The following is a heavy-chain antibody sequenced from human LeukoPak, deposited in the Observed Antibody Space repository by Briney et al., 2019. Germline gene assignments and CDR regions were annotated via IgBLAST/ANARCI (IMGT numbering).Heavy chain of an antibody. CDR3: AKELNDGSGSYYITYYFDY. Sequence: GGSLRLSCVASGFTFSSSWMNWVRQAPGKGLEWVANIKGDGSVQSYVDSVKGRFTISRDNSKNTLYLQMNSLRAEDTAVYYCAKELNDGSGSYYITYYFDYWGQGTLVTVSS. CDR1: GFTFSSSW. CDR2: IKGDGSVQ. V-gene: IGHV3-7*01. D-gene: IGHD3-10*01. J-gene: IGHJ4*02.